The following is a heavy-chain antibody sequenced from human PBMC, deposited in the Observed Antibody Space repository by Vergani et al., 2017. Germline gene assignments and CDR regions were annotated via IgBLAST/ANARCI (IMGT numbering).Heavy chain of an antibody. CDR1: GYSFTSSW. V-gene: IGHV5-51*01. D-gene: IGHD2-2*02. Sequence: EVQLVQSGAEVKKPGESLKISCKGSGYSFTSSWIGWVRQMPGKGLEWMGIIYPGDSDTRYSPSFQGQVTISADKSISTAYLQWSSLKASDTAMYYCARLGDCISTSCYTSEYYFDYWGQGTLVTVSS. CDR3: ARLGDCISTSCYTSEYYFDY. CDR2: IYPGDSDT. J-gene: IGHJ4*02.